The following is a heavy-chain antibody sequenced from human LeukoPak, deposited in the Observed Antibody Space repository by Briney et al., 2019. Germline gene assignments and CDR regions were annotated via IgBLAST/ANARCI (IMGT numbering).Heavy chain of an antibody. CDR3: AKDPIPYYYDSSGYSGY. J-gene: IGHJ4*02. D-gene: IGHD3-22*01. CDR2: ISGSGGST. V-gene: IGHV3-23*01. CDR1: GFTFSSYA. Sequence: GGSLRLSCAASGFTFSSYAMSWVRQAPGKGLEWVSAISGSGGSTYYADSVKGRFTISRDNSKNTLYLQMSSLRAEDTAVYYCAKDPIPYYYDSSGYSGYWGQGTLVTVSS.